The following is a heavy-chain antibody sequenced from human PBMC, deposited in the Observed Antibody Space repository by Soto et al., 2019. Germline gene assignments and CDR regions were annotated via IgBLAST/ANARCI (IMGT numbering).Heavy chain of an antibody. D-gene: IGHD1-26*01. V-gene: IGHV3-23*01. Sequence: PGGSLRLSCVASGFTFSGYAMNWVRQAPGQGLEWVSAISGSGGSAYYADSVKGRFTISRDNSKSTLYLQMNGLRAGDTAIYYCAKGDSGSYYRDYFDYWGQGTQVTVSS. CDR2: ISGSGGSA. CDR3: AKGDSGSYYRDYFDY. J-gene: IGHJ4*02. CDR1: GFTFSGYA.